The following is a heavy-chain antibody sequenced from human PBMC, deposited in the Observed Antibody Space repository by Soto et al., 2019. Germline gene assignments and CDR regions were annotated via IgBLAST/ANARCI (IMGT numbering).Heavy chain of an antibody. J-gene: IGHJ6*03. D-gene: IGHD3-3*01. V-gene: IGHV4-39*01. CDR3: ARLPGDYDFWSGSLFYYMDV. CDR1: GGSISSSSYY. Sequence: SETLSLTCTVSGGSISSSSYYWGWIRQPPGKGLEWIGSIYYSGSTYYNPSLKSRVTISVDTSKNQFSLKLSSVTAADTAVYYCARLPGDYDFWSGSLFYYMDVWGKGTTVTVSS. CDR2: IYYSGST.